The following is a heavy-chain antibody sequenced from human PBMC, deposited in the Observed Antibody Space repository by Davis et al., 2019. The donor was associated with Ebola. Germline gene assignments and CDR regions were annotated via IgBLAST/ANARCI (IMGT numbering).Heavy chain of an antibody. CDR3: ARVSIVVVTATAFDY. V-gene: IGHV1-2*02. Sequence: ASVKVSCKASGGTFSSYAISWVRQAPGQGLEWMGWINPNSGGTNYAQKFQGRVTMTRDTSISTAYMELSRLRSDDTAVYYCARVSIVVVTATAFDYWGQGTLVTVSS. J-gene: IGHJ4*02. CDR1: GGTFSSYA. D-gene: IGHD2-21*02. CDR2: INPNSGGT.